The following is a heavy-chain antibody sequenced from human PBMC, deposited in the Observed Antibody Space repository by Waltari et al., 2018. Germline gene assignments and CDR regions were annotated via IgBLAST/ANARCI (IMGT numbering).Heavy chain of an antibody. CDR3: ASRMVRYLDPHAFDI. CDR2: ISSSSSTI. J-gene: IGHJ3*02. CDR1: GITFSSYS. Sequence: EVQLVESGGGLVQPGGSLRLSCAASGITFSSYSMNWVRQAPGKGLEWVSYISSSSSTIYYADSVKGRFTISRDNAKNSLYLQMNSLRAEDTAVYYCASRMVRYLDPHAFDIWGQGTMVTVSS. V-gene: IGHV3-48*04. D-gene: IGHD3-9*01.